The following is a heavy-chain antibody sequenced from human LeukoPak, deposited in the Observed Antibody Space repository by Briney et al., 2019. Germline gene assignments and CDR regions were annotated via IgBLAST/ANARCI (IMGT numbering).Heavy chain of an antibody. CDR2: INPNSGGT. J-gene: IGHJ5*02. Sequence: ASVKVSCKASGGTFSSYAISWVRQAPGQGLEWMGWINPNSGGTNYAQKFQGRVTMTRDTSISTAYMELSRLRSDDTAVYYCARDCLNYYDSSGFGDNWFDPWGQGTLVTVSS. CDR1: GGTFSSYA. D-gene: IGHD3-22*01. V-gene: IGHV1-2*02. CDR3: ARDCLNYYDSSGFGDNWFDP.